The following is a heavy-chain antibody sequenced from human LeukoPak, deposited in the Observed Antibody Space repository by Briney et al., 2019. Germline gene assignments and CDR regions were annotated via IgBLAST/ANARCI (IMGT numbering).Heavy chain of an antibody. CDR3: ARTPRGRGYSYGHRDY. J-gene: IGHJ4*02. CDR2: INHAGTT. CDR1: GASITSHW. V-gene: IGHV4-4*02. Sequence: PSETLSLTCAVSGASITSHWWSWARQPPGKGLEWIGEINHAGTTNCKSSLKSRVAISVDTSKNQFSLKLSSVTAADTAVYYCARTPRGRGYSYGHRDYWGQGTLVTVSS. D-gene: IGHD5-18*01.